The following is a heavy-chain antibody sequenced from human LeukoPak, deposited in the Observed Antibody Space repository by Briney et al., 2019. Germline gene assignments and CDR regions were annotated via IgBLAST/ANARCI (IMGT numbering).Heavy chain of an antibody. V-gene: IGHV3-30*04. CDR2: ISSNAAKI. CDR1: GFTFSDFS. Sequence: GGSLRHSCAASGFTFSDFSMHWVRQAPGKGLEWVSLISSNAAKIYYADSVKGRFTISRDNSKNTLYLQMSGLTVEDSALYYCARGIYCRGGSCYSVYFDSWGQGTLVTVSS. D-gene: IGHD2-15*01. CDR3: ARGIYCRGGSCYSVYFDS. J-gene: IGHJ4*02.